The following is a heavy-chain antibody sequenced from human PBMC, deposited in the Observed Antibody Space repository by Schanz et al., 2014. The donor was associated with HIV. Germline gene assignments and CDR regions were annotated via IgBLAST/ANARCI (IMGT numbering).Heavy chain of an antibody. CDR1: GSPLSGYS. Sequence: VQLVESGGRLVKPGESLTLSCITSGSPLSGYSMNWVRQAPGKGLEWVLSISGSSSKIYYAQSIKDRFIVSRDNAQNLVFLQLNSLRAEDTAVYFCARDGYNSLSRKDYYFDYWGQGTLVTVSS. CDR3: ARDGYNSLSRKDYYFDY. CDR2: ISGSSSKI. V-gene: IGHV3-21*01. D-gene: IGHD1-1*01. J-gene: IGHJ4*02.